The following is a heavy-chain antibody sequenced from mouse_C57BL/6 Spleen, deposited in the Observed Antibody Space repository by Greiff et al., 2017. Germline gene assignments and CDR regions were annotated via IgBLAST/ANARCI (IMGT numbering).Heavy chain of an antibody. CDR2: ISAGGSYT. D-gene: IGHD1-1*01. CDR1: GFTFSSYA. Sequence: EVQLLESGGGLVKPGGSLKLSCAASGFTFSSYAMPWVRQTPEKRLEWVATISAGGSYTYYPDNVKGRFTISRDKATNTLYMQMSNLKSEDTAMXYCTRENYYGSSQFDYWGQGTTLTVSS. V-gene: IGHV5-4*01. J-gene: IGHJ2*01. CDR3: TRENYYGSSQFDY.